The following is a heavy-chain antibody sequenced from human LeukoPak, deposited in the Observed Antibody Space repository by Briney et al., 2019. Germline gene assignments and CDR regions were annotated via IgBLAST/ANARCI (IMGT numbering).Heavy chain of an antibody. Sequence: SGTLSLTCAVSGGSISSSNWWSWVRQPPGKGLEWIGEIYHSGSTNYNPSLKSRVTISVDKSKNQFSLKLSSVTAADTAVYYCARVGERSLLGGFDPWGQGTLVTVSS. CDR3: ARVGERSLLGGFDP. CDR2: IYHSGST. D-gene: IGHD1-26*01. CDR1: GGSISSSNW. V-gene: IGHV4-4*02. J-gene: IGHJ5*02.